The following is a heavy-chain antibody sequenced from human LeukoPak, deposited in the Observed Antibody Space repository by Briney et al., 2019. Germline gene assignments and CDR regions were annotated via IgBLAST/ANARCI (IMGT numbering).Heavy chain of an antibody. J-gene: IGHJ6*03. CDR1: GFTFSSYS. CDR2: ISSSSSYK. V-gene: IGHV3-21*01. Sequence: GGSLRLSCAASGFTFSSYSMNWVRQAPGKGLEWVSSISSSSSYKYYADSVKGRFTISRDNAKNSLYLQMNSLRAEDTAVYYCARDLTTVTRSYYYYYMDVWGKGTTVTISS. D-gene: IGHD4-17*01. CDR3: ARDLTTVTRSYYYYYMDV.